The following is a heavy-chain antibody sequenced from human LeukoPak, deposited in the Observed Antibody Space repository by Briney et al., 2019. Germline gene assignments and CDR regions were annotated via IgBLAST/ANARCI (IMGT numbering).Heavy chain of an antibody. D-gene: IGHD2-2*01. CDR2: INPKSGGS. CDR3: ARGRKCTHCYAGFDS. J-gene: IGHJ4*02. V-gene: IGHV1-2*02. Sequence: GASVKVSCKASGYTFTDYYIHWVRQAPELGLEWMGWINPKSGGSNFAERFQGRFTMTRDTSVSTAYMELSSLTSDDTSIFYCARGRKCTHCYAGFDSWGQGTLVTVSS. CDR1: GYTFTDYY.